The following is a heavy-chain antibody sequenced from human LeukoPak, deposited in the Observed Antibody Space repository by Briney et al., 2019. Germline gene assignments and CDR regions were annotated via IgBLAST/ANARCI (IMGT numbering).Heavy chain of an antibody. Sequence: ASVKVSCKASGYTFTSYAMNWVRQAPGQGLEWMGWINTNTGNPTYAQGFTGRFVFSLDTSVSTAYLQISSLKAEDTALYYCAKVPSSSWYIGPQTFDYWGQGTLVTVSS. CDR3: AKVPSSSWYIGPQTFDY. J-gene: IGHJ4*02. CDR1: GYTFTSYA. CDR2: INTNTGNP. D-gene: IGHD6-13*01. V-gene: IGHV7-4-1*02.